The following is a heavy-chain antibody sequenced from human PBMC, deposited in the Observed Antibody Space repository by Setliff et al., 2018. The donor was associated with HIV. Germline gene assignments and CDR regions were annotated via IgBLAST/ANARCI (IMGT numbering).Heavy chain of an antibody. V-gene: IGHV4-61*09. D-gene: IGHD5-12*01. CDR1: GGSIGSGSYY. CDR2: VYTSGST. J-gene: IGHJ2*01. CDR3: ARSGYDPMPGAMAPILWYFDL. Sequence: KPSETLSLTCTVSGGSIGSGSYYWNWIRQPAGKGPEWIGHVYTSGSTNYNPSLKSRVTISVDTSKIQFSLKLSSVTAADTAVYYCARSGYDPMPGAMAPILWYFDLWGRGTLVTVSS.